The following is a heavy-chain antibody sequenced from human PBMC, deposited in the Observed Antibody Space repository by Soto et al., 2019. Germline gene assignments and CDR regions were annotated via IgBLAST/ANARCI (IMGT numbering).Heavy chain of an antibody. Sequence: PGGSLRLSCAASGFTFTTYAMTWVRQAPGKGLEWLSLISGSGRYTDYADSVKGRFTISRDNSKNTLYLQMNSLRVEDTAVYYCAKDPPSERMQPDYGMDVWGQGTTVTVSS. V-gene: IGHV3-23*01. CDR1: GFTFTTYA. CDR2: ISGSGRYT. CDR3: AKDPPSERMQPDYGMDV. J-gene: IGHJ6*02. D-gene: IGHD6-13*01.